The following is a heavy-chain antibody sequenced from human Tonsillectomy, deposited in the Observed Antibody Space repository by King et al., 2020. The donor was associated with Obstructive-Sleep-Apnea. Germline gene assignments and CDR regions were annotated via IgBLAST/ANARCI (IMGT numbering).Heavy chain of an antibody. Sequence: VQLVESGGGVVQPGSSLRLSCAASGFTFSSYGIHWVRQAPGMGLEWVALISYDGSYKNYADSVKGRFTISRDNSKNTLYLQMNSLRLDDTAVYYCAKNTPVWGTYRNLDYWGQGTLVTVSS. CDR1: GFTFSSYG. CDR2: ISYDGSYK. CDR3: AKNTPVWGTYRNLDY. J-gene: IGHJ4*02. D-gene: IGHD3-16*02. V-gene: IGHV3-30*18.